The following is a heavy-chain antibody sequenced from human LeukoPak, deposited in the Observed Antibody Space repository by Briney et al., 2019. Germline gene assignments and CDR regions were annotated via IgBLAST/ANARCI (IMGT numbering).Heavy chain of an antibody. Sequence: SQTLSLTCDISGDSVSSGSGGWNWIRQSPSRGLEWLGRIYYRSQWYNDDAVPVKGRISINPDTAKNQFSLQLNSVTPEDTAVYYCARTLTPLRFLEWLPYGYFDYWGQGTLVTVSS. D-gene: IGHD3-3*01. CDR3: ARTLTPLRFLEWLPYGYFDY. CDR2: IYYRSQWYN. V-gene: IGHV6-1*01. J-gene: IGHJ4*02. CDR1: GDSVSSGSGG.